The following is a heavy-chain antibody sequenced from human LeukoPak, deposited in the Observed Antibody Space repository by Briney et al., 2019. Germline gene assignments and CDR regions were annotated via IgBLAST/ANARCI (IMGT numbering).Heavy chain of an antibody. Sequence: ASVKVSCKASGYPFTDYYMHWVRQAPGQGLEWMGWINPNSGGTNYAQKFQGRVTMTRDTSISTAYMELSRLRSDDTAVYYCARDYYDSSGFGAFDIWGQGTMVTVSS. CDR1: GYPFTDYY. D-gene: IGHD3-22*01. J-gene: IGHJ3*02. CDR2: INPNSGGT. CDR3: ARDYYDSSGFGAFDI. V-gene: IGHV1-2*02.